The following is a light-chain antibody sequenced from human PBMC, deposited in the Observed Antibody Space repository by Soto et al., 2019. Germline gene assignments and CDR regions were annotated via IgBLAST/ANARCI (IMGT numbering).Light chain of an antibody. CDR3: QQLSRYPLT. V-gene: IGKV1-9*01. J-gene: IGKJ4*01. Sequence: DIQLTQSPSVLSASVGDTVTITCRASQALSNYLDWYQQKPGKAPDLLIYSASTLQSGVPSRFSGSGSETEFSLTIRALQPEDFATYYCQQLSRYPLTFGGGTKVDI. CDR1: QALSNY. CDR2: SAS.